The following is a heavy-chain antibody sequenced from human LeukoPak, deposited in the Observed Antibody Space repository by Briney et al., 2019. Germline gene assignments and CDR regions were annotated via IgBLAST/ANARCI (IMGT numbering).Heavy chain of an antibody. V-gene: IGHV4-39*01. CDR2: IYYSGST. CDR3: ATESITMVRGVTLYYYGMDV. J-gene: IGHJ6*02. Sequence: SETLSLTCTVSGGSISSSSYYWGWIRQPPGKGLEWIGSIYYSGSTYYNPSLKSRVTISVDTSKNQFSLKLSSVTAADTAVYYCATESITMVRGVTLYYYGMDVWGQGTTVTVSS. CDR1: GGSISSSSYY. D-gene: IGHD3-10*01.